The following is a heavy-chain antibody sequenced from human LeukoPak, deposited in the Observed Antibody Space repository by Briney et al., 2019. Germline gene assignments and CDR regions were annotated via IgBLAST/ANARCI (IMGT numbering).Heavy chain of an antibody. CDR2: INQSGST. D-gene: IGHD7-27*01. J-gene: IGHJ6*03. CDR1: GGSFSGYY. Sequence: ASETLSLTCAVYGGSFSGYYWSWIRQPPGKGLEWIGEINQSGSTNYTPSLKSRVTISVDTSKNQFSLKLSTVTAADTAVYYCARGRRWGLSGVYYYYYYMDVWGKGTTVTASS. V-gene: IGHV4-34*01. CDR3: ARGRRWGLSGVYYYYYYMDV.